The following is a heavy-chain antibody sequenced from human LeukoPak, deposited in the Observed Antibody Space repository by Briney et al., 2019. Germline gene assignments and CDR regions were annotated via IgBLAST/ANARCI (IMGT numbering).Heavy chain of an antibody. CDR3: ARGIQLWLVYFDY. CDR2: IYHSGST. V-gene: IGHV4-30-2*01. Sequence: SETLSLTCAVSGGSISSGGYSWSWIRQPPGKGLEWIGYIYHSGSTYYNPSLKSRVTISVDRSKNQFSLKLSFVTAADAAVYYCARGIQLWLVYFDYWGQGTLVTVSS. D-gene: IGHD5-18*01. CDR1: GGSISSGGYS. J-gene: IGHJ4*02.